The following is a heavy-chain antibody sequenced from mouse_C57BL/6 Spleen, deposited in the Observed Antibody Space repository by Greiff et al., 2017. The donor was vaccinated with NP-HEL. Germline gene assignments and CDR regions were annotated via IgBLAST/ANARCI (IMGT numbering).Heavy chain of an antibody. CDR3: ARESWDQGGNFDY. CDR2: INPNNGGT. Sequence: VQLQQSGPELVKPGASVKISCKASGYTFTDYYMNWVKQSHGKSLEWIGDINPNNGGTSYNQKFKGKATLTVDKSSSTAYMELRSLTSEDSAVYYCARESWDQGGNFDYWGQGTTLTVSS. V-gene: IGHV1-26*01. J-gene: IGHJ2*01. D-gene: IGHD4-1*01. CDR1: GYTFTDYY.